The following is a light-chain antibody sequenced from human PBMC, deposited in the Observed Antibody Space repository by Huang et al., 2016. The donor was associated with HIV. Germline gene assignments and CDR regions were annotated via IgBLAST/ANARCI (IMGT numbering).Light chain of an antibody. CDR3: RQYNNWPPLT. CDR2: RAS. V-gene: IGKV3-15*01. Sequence: EVVMTQSPNTLSVSPVERATLSCRASQSISSNLAWYQQKPGQAPRLLIYRASARAAGVQARFSGSGAGTEFTLTISSLQSEDFAIYYCRQYNNWPPLTFGGGTKVEI. J-gene: IGKJ4*01. CDR1: QSISSN.